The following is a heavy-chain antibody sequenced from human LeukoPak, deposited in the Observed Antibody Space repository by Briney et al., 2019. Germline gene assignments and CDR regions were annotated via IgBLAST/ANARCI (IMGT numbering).Heavy chain of an antibody. CDR2: IKSKTDGGTT. CDR1: VFTFSNAW. J-gene: IGHJ5*02. CDR3: TTDKRNYDFWSGYSDWFDP. D-gene: IGHD3-3*01. Sequence: PGGSLRISCAVSVFTFSNAWISWVRQAPGKGLEWFGRIKSKTDGGTTDYAARVKGRFTISRDDSKNTLYLQMNSLKTEDTAVYYCTTDKRNYDFWSGYSDWFDPWGQGTLVTVSS. V-gene: IGHV3-15*01.